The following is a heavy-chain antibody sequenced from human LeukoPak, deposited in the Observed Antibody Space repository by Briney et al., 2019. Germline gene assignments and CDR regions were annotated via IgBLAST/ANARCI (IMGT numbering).Heavy chain of an antibody. CDR1: GGSFSGYY. CDR3: ARGGRYYGSGSYYRKNYYYYYMDV. J-gene: IGHJ6*03. CDR2: INHSGST. V-gene: IGHV4-34*01. Sequence: SEILSLTCAVYGGSFSGYYWSWIRQPPGKGLEWIGEINHSGSTNYNPSLKSRVTISVDTSKNQFSLKLSSVTAADTAVYYCARGGRYYGSGSYYRKNYYYYYMDVWGKGTTVTVSS. D-gene: IGHD3-10*01.